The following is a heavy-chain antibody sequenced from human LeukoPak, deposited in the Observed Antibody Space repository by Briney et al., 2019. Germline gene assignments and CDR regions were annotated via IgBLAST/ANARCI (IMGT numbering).Heavy chain of an antibody. V-gene: IGHV4-59*01. CDR2: VYYSGGT. D-gene: IGHD3-10*01. Sequence: SETLSLTCTVSGASISSYYWSWIRQPPGKGLECIWYVYYSGGTNYNPALKSRVTISADTTKNQFSLKLSPVTAADTAVYYGASGSMVRGVSNWYFDLWGRGTLVTVSS. CDR1: GASISSYY. J-gene: IGHJ2*01. CDR3: ASGSMVRGVSNWYFDL.